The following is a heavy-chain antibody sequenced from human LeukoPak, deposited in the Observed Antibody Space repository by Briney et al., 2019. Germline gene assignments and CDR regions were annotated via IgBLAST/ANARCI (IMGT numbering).Heavy chain of an antibody. CDR1: GYSISRGYY. V-gene: IGHV4-38-2*02. D-gene: IGHD1-14*01. CDR3: AREVFRASPFDY. Sequence: SETLSLTCAVFGYSISRGYYWGWIRQPPGKGLEWIGGIDRSGSTYYNPSLKSRVTILVDTSKNQFSLKLNSVTAADTAVYYCAREVFRASPFDYWGQGTLVTVSS. J-gene: IGHJ4*02. CDR2: IDRSGST.